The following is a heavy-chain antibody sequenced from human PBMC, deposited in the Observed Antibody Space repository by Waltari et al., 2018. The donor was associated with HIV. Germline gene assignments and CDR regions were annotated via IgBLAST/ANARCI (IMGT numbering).Heavy chain of an antibody. CDR3: ARDYNYAPDY. CDR1: GFTFKNFA. CDR2: IYYDGSKK. D-gene: IGHD5-18*01. J-gene: IGHJ4*02. Sequence: QVQLVESGGGVVQPGRSLRLSCAASGFTFKNFAMNWVRQAPGKGVEWVGNIYYDGSKKFYGDSVRGRFTISRDNSKQILYLQMNSRRVEDTALYYCARDYNYAPDYWGQGTLVVVSS. V-gene: IGHV3-33*01.